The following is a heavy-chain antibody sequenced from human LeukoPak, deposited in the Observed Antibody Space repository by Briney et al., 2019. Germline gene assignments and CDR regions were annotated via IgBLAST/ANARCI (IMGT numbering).Heavy chain of an antibody. CDR1: GYTFTGYY. CDR2: INPNSGGT. D-gene: IGHD3-22*01. Sequence: ASVKVSCKASGYTFTGYYMHWVRQAPGQGLEWMGWINPNSGGTNYAQKFQGRVTMTRDTSISTAYMELSRLRSDDTAVYYCARGTTMIVVVITQAQVFDPWGQGTLVTVSS. V-gene: IGHV1-2*02. J-gene: IGHJ5*02. CDR3: ARGTTMIVVVITQAQVFDP.